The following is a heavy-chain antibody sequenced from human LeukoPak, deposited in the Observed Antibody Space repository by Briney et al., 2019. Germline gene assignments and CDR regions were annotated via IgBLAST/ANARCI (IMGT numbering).Heavy chain of an antibody. V-gene: IGHV3-15*01. Sequence: GGSLRLSCAASGFTFSNAWMSWVRQAPGKGLEWVGRIKSKTDGGTTDYAAPVEGRFTISRDDSKNTLYLQMNSLKTEGTAVYYCTTRITMVRGVIKTSFDPWGQGTLVTVSS. CDR1: GFTFSNAW. J-gene: IGHJ5*02. CDR2: IKSKTDGGTT. CDR3: TTRITMVRGVIKTSFDP. D-gene: IGHD3-10*01.